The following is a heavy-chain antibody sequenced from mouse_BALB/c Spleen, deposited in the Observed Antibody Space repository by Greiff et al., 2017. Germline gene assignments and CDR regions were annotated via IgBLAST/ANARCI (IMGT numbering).Heavy chain of an antibody. CDR3: ASNYVDYAMDY. CDR1: GYTFTSYW. Sequence: QVQLQQPGAELVKPGAPVKLSCKASGYTFTSYWMNWVKQRPGRGLEWIGRIDPSDSETHYNQKFKDKATLTVDKSSSTAYIQLSSLTSEDSAVYYCASNYVDYAMDYWGQGTSVTVSS. D-gene: IGHD2-1*01. V-gene: IGHV1-69*02. J-gene: IGHJ4*01. CDR2: IDPSDSET.